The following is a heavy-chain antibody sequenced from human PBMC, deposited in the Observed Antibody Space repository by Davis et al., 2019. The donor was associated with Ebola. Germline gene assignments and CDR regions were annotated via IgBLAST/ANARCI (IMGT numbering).Heavy chain of an antibody. CDR3: TREGSSYTKFDY. CDR2: IRRKGYGGTT. J-gene: IGHJ4*02. Sequence: GESLKISCLASGFTFGDYDMSWVRQAPGKVLEWVCFIRRKGYGGTTECAASVKGRFTISRDDSKSIAYLQMNSLKTEDTAVYYCTREGSSYTKFDYWGQGTLVTVSS. V-gene: IGHV3-49*04. CDR1: GFTFGDYD. D-gene: IGHD3-3*01.